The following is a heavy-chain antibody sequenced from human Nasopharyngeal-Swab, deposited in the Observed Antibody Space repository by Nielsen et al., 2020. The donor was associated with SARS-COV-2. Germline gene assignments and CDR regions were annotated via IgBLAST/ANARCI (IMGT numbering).Heavy chain of an antibody. Sequence: GGSLRLSCAASGFTFDDHAMHWVRQAPGKGLEWVSGIIWNGDSRGYADSVKGRFTISRDSAKKSLYLQMNGLRPDDTALYYCAKDKGRGISPVEGSLDIWGQGTMVTVSS. J-gene: IGHJ3*02. CDR2: IIWNGDSR. CDR3: AKDKGRGISPVEGSLDI. V-gene: IGHV3-9*01. CDR1: GFTFDDHA. D-gene: IGHD4-23*01.